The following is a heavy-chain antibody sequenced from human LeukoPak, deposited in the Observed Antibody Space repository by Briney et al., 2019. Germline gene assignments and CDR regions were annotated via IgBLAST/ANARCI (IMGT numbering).Heavy chain of an antibody. CDR3: ANENYYGSSGYPDH. CDR2: ISNDGSNK. Sequence: GGSLRLSCAASGFTFSSYGMHWVRQAPGKGLEWVAVISNDGSNKYCADSVKGRFTISRDNSKNTLYLQMNSLRAEDTAVYYCANENYYGSSGYPDHWGQGTLVTVSS. V-gene: IGHV3-30*18. D-gene: IGHD3-22*01. CDR1: GFTFSSYG. J-gene: IGHJ5*02.